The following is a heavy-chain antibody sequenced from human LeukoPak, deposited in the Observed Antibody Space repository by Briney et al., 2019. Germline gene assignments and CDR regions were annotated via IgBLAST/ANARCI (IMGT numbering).Heavy chain of an antibody. J-gene: IGHJ4*02. CDR1: GFTFSTYA. CDR3: VKFFLPYLAGGTGSR. Sequence: GGSLRLSCAASGFTFSTYAMSWVRQAPGMRLEWGSSISDRGDNTHYAASGKCRFTISRDNSRNTLYLQMNSLRAEDTALYYCVKFFLPYLAGGTGSRWGQGTLVTVSS. D-gene: IGHD3-10*01. CDR2: ISDRGDNT. V-gene: IGHV3-23*01.